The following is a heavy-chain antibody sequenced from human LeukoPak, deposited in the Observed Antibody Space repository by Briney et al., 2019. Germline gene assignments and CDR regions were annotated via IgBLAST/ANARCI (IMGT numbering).Heavy chain of an antibody. Sequence: PGGSLRLSRAASGFTFSKVWMSWVRQAPGKGPEWVANIKNDGNKKEYADSLKGRFTISRDNAKNSLYLQMNSLRAEDTAVYYCAELAITMIGGVWGKGTTVTISS. CDR3: AELAITMIGGV. V-gene: IGHV3-7*01. D-gene: IGHD3-10*02. CDR1: GFTFSKVW. J-gene: IGHJ6*04. CDR2: IKNDGNKK.